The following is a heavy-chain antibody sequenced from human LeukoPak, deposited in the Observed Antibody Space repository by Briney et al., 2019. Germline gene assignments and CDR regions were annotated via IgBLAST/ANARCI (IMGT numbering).Heavy chain of an antibody. CDR3: AREGGYCSGGNCYSEFLDP. CDR1: GFTFSSYG. D-gene: IGHD2-15*01. V-gene: IGHV3-33*01. J-gene: IGHJ5*02. Sequence: PGRSLRLSCEASGFTFSSYGMHWVRQAPGKGLEWVAVIWYDGSNKYHADSVKGRFTISRDNSKNTLYLQMNSLRAEDTAIYYCAREGGYCSGGNCYSEFLDPWGQGTLVTVSS. CDR2: IWYDGSNK.